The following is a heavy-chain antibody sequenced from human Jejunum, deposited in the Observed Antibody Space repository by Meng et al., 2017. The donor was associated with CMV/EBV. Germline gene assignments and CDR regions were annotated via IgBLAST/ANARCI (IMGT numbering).Heavy chain of an antibody. V-gene: IGHV3-30*02. CDR2: FRYDISNN. CDR1: GFPFSDSG. D-gene: IGHD3-10*01. CDR3: AKDPELGY. Sequence: LPCTASGFPFSDSGMHWVRQAPGKGLEWVAFFRYDISNNYYADSVKGRFIISRDNSKNTVYLQMNSLRTDDTAVYYCAKDPELGYWGQGTLVTVSS. J-gene: IGHJ4*02.